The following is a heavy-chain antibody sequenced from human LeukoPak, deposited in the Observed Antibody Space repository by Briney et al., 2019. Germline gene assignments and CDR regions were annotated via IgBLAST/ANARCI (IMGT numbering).Heavy chain of an antibody. Sequence: GGSLRLSCAASGFTFSSYAMNWVRQAPGKGLEWVSGISASGGSTYYADSVKGRFTISRDNSKNTLYLQMNSLRAEDTAIYYCAKDATRVVTFFDYWGQGTLVTVSS. J-gene: IGHJ4*02. CDR2: ISASGGST. CDR1: GFTFSSYA. CDR3: AKDATRVVTFFDY. V-gene: IGHV3-23*01. D-gene: IGHD4-23*01.